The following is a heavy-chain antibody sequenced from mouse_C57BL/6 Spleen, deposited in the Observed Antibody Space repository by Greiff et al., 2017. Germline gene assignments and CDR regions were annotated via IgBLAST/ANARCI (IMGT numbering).Heavy chain of an antibody. J-gene: IGHJ1*03. Sequence: QVQLKQSGAELVKPGASVKLSCKASGYTFTSYWMHWVKQSPGRGLEWIGRIDPSSGGTKYNEKFKSKATLTVDKHSSTAYMQLSSLTSEDSAVYYCARGGMVTTGYFDVWGTGTTVTVSS. CDR3: ARGGMVTTGYFDV. CDR1: GYTFTSYW. CDR2: IDPSSGGT. D-gene: IGHD2-2*01. V-gene: IGHV1-72*01.